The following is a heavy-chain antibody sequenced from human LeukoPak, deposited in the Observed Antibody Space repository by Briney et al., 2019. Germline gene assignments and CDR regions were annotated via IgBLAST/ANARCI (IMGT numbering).Heavy chain of an antibody. CDR2: ISSNSRTI. J-gene: IGHJ4*02. Sequence: GGSLRLSCATSGFTFSTYRFHWVRQAPGQGLEWLSYISSNSRTISYADSVKGRFTISRDNAKNSLYLQMNSLRDEDSAVYYCARDPFVSVAGLDYWGQGTLVTVSS. D-gene: IGHD6-19*01. V-gene: IGHV3-48*02. CDR3: ARDPFVSVAGLDY. CDR1: GFTFSTYR.